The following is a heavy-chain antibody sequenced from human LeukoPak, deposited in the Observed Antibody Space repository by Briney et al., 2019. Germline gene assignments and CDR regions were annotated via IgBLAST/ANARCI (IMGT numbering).Heavy chain of an antibody. D-gene: IGHD1-26*01. Sequence: GGSLRLSCAASGFTFSSYAMSWVRQAPGKGLEWVSAISGSGGSTYYADSVKGRFTISRDNSKNSLYLQMNSLRAEDTAVYYCAGERTRIVGATRGNAFDIWGQGTMVTVSS. V-gene: IGHV3-23*01. CDR3: AGERTRIVGATRGNAFDI. CDR2: ISGSGGST. J-gene: IGHJ3*02. CDR1: GFTFSSYA.